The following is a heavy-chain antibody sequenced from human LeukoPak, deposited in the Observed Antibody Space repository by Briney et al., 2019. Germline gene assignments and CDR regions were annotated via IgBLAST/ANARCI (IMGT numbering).Heavy chain of an antibody. CDR1: AFTLSSYE. CDR3: VRENHGSFDY. CDR2: ISSSSTYI. D-gene: IGHD1-14*01. Sequence: PGGSLRLSCATSAFTLSSYEMNWVRQAPGKGLEWVSCISSSSTYIYYADSVRGRFAISRDNAKNSLYLQMNSLRAEDTAVYYCVRENHGSFDYWGQGSLVTVSS. J-gene: IGHJ4*02. V-gene: IGHV3-21*01.